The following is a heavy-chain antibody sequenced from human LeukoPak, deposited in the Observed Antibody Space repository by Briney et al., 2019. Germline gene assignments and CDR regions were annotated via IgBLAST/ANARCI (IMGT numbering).Heavy chain of an antibody. CDR3: TTTIYGDYPDAFDI. CDR1: GFTFSGSA. Sequence: GGSLRLSCAASGFTFSGSAMHWVRQASVKGLEWVGRIRSKANSYATAYAASVKGRVTISRDDSKNTAYLQMNSLKTEDTAVYYCTTTIYGDYPDAFDIWGQGTMVTVSS. V-gene: IGHV3-73*01. D-gene: IGHD4-17*01. CDR2: IRSKANSYAT. J-gene: IGHJ3*02.